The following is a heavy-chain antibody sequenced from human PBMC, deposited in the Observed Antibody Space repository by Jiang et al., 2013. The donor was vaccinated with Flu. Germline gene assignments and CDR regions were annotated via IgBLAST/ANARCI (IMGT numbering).Heavy chain of an antibody. V-gene: IGHV1-18*01. CDR3: AREALDIVVVPAAESYYYYYYMDV. CDR2: ISAYNGNT. Sequence: GAEVKKPGASVKVSCKASGYTFTSYGISWVRQAPGQGLEWMGWISAYNGNTNYAQKLQGRVTMTTDTSTSTAYMELRSLRSDDTAVYYCAREALDIVVVPAAESYYYYYYMDVWGKGTTVTVSS. D-gene: IGHD2-2*03. J-gene: IGHJ6*03. CDR1: GYTFTSYG.